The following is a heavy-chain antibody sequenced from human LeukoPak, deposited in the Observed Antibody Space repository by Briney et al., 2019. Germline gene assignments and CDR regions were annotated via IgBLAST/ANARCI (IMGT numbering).Heavy chain of an antibody. D-gene: IGHD3/OR15-3a*01. J-gene: IGHJ4*02. V-gene: IGHV3-74*01. Sequence: GGSLRLSCAASGFTFSSYWMHWVRQVPGKGLVWASRINSYGSSASYADSVKGRFTISRDNAKNTLYLQMNSLRAEDTAVYYCARGDWAFDYWGQGTLVTVSS. CDR1: GFTFSSYW. CDR3: ARGDWAFDY. CDR2: INSYGSSA.